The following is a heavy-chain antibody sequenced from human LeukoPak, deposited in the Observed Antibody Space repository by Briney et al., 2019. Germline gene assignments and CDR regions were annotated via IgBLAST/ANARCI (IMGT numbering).Heavy chain of an antibody. CDR2: IYSGGST. D-gene: IGHD5-24*01. Sequence: GGSLRLSCAASGFTVSSNYMSWVRQAPGKGLEWVSVIYSGGSTYYADSVKGRFTISRDNSKNTLYLQMNSLRAEDTAVYYCARGREDQIEMDNWFDPWGQGTLVTVSS. CDR3: ARGREDQIEMDNWFDP. V-gene: IGHV3-53*01. CDR1: GFTVSSNY. J-gene: IGHJ5*02.